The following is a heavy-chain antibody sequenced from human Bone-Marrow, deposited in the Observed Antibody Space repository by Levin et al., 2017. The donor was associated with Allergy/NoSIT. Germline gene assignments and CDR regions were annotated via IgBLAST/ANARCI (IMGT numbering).Heavy chain of an antibody. V-gene: IGHV3-33*01. CDR3: ASSNYGDYDHFDY. D-gene: IGHD4-17*01. J-gene: IGHJ4*02. CDR2: IWYDGSNK. CDR1: GFTFSSYG. Sequence: GESLKISCAASGFTFSSYGMHWVRQAPGKGLEWVAVIWYDGSNKYYADSVKGRFTISRDNSKNTLYLQMNSLRAEDTAVYYCASSNYGDYDHFDYWGQGTLVTVSS.